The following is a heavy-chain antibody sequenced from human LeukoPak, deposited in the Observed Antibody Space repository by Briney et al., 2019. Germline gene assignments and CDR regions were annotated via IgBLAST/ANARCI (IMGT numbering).Heavy chain of an antibody. Sequence: GRSLRLSCAASGFTSSSYWMHWVRQDPRKGLVWVSRINGDGRNINYADSVRGRFTISRDNAKNTLYLQMNTLRVEDTAVYYCTRDLMDYDVSTGLHHYYMDVWGQGTTVTVSS. D-gene: IGHD3-9*01. CDR1: GFTSSSYW. J-gene: IGHJ6*02. CDR3: TRDLMDYDVSTGLHHYYMDV. V-gene: IGHV3-74*01. CDR2: INGDGRNI.